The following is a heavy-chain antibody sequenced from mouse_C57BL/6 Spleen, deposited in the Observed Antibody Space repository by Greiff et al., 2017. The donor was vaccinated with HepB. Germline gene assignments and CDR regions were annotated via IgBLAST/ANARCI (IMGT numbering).Heavy chain of an antibody. CDR1: GYSITSGYY. CDR2: ISYDGSN. D-gene: IGHD1-1*01. CDR3: VYGSSYVGFAY. J-gene: IGHJ3*01. Sequence: EVKLQESGPGLVKPSQSLSLTCSVTGYSITSGYYWNWIRQFPGNKLEWMGYISYDGSNNYNPSLKNRISITRDTSKNQFFLKLNSVTTEDTATYYCVYGSSYVGFAYWGQGTLVTVSA. V-gene: IGHV3-6*01.